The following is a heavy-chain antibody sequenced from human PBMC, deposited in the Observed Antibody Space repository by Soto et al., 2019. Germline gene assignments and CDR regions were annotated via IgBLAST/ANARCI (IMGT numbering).Heavy chain of an antibody. V-gene: IGHV3-23*01. CDR2: IGTSGSNS. CDR3: AKRAVVGAARYFDY. D-gene: IGHD2-15*01. Sequence: GGSLRLSCAASGFTFSGYAMSWVRQAPGKGLEWVSTIGTSGSNSYYPDSVKGRFTTSRDNSKNTLYLQMNSLRAEDTAVYYCAKRAVVGAARYFDYWGLGTLVTVSS. CDR1: GFTFSGYA. J-gene: IGHJ4*02.